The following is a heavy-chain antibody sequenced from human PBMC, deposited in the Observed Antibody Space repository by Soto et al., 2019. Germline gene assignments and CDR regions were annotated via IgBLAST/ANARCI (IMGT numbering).Heavy chain of an antibody. Sequence: ASVKVSCKASGGTFSSYAISWVRQAPGQGLEWMGGIIPIFGTANYAQKFQGRVTITADESTSTAYIELSSLRSEDTAVYYRARQLAAPEMLYYYGMDVCGQGTTVTVSS. J-gene: IGHJ6*02. CDR3: ARQLAAPEMLYYYGMDV. CDR1: GGTFSSYA. CDR2: IIPIFGTA. V-gene: IGHV1-69*13. D-gene: IGHD3-16*01.